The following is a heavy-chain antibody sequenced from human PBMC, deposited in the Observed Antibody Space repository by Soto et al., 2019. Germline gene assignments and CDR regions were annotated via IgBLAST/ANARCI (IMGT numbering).Heavy chain of an antibody. CDR2: IYHSGST. CDR3: VRDYDFWSDPPTPFDY. J-gene: IGHJ4*02. V-gene: IGHV4-38-2*02. D-gene: IGHD3-3*01. CDR1: GYSISSGYY. Sequence: SETLSLTCAVSGYSISSGYYWGWIRQPPGKGLEWIGSIYHSGSTYYNPSLKSRVTISVDTSKNQFSLKLSSVTAADTAVYYCVRDYDFWSDPPTPFDYWGQGTLVTVSS.